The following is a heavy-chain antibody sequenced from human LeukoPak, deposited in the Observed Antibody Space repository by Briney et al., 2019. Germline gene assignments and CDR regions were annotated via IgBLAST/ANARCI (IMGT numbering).Heavy chain of an antibody. J-gene: IGHJ4*02. CDR2: INEHGSIT. CDR1: GFTFSDYG. D-gene: IGHD3-10*01. Sequence: PGGSLRLSCAASGFTFSDYGMNWVRQAPGKGLEWVARINEHGSITDYADSVKDRFTVSRDNAWNTLYLQMNSLRAEDTAVYYCARDVAGSGSLWGQGTLITASS. V-gene: IGHV3-74*01. CDR3: ARDVAGSGSL.